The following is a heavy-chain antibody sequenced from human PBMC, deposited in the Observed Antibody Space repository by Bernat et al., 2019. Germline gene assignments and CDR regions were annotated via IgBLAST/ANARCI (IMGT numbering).Heavy chain of an antibody. CDR1: GGSISSSSYY. V-gene: IGHV4-39*01. Sequence: QLQLQESGPGLVKPSETLSLTCTVSGGSISSSSYYWGWIRQPPGKGLEWIGSIYYSGSTYYNPSLKSRVTISVDTSKNQFSLKLSSVTAADTAVYYCARLRGPRGSLLWFEEFSNWFDPWGQGTLVTVSS. J-gene: IGHJ5*02. D-gene: IGHD3-10*01. CDR3: ARLRGPRGSLLWFEEFSNWFDP. CDR2: IYYSGST.